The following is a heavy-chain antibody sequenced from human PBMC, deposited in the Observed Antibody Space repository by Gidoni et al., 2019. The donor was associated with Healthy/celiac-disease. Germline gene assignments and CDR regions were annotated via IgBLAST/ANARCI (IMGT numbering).Heavy chain of an antibody. V-gene: IGHV1-69*01. J-gene: IGHJ6*02. D-gene: IGHD4-4*01. Sequence: QVQLVQSGAEVKKPGSSVKVSCKASGGPFSSYAISWVRQAPGQGLEWMGGIIPIFGTANYAQKFQGRVTITADESTSTAYMELSSLRSEDTAVYYCARALPGSNTRYYGMDVWGQGTTVTVSS. CDR3: ARALPGSNTRYYGMDV. CDR1: GGPFSSYA. CDR2: IIPIFGTA.